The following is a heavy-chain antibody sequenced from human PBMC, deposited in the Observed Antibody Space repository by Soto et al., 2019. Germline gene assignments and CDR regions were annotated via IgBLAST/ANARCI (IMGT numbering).Heavy chain of an antibody. CDR3: ASGDIVVVPAALSYYYYYGMDV. V-gene: IGHV1-69*13. CDR1: GGTFSSYA. J-gene: IGHJ6*02. CDR2: IIPIFGTA. D-gene: IGHD2-2*01. Sequence: SVKVSCKASGGTFSSYAISWVRQAPGQGLEWMGGIIPIFGTANYAQKIQGRVTITADESTSTAYMELSSLRSEDTAVYYCASGDIVVVPAALSYYYYYGMDVWGQGTTVTVSS.